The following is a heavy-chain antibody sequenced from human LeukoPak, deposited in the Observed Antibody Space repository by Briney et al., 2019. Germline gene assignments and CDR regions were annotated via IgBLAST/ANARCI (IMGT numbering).Heavy chain of an antibody. J-gene: IGHJ3*02. D-gene: IGHD5-24*01. V-gene: IGHV3-30*02. CDR3: AKGWGVEMATIRGNAFDI. CDR2: IRYDGSNK. Sequence: GGSLRLSCAASGFPFSSFAMHWVRQVPGKGLQWVACIRYDGSNKYYADSVKGLFTISRDNSKNTLYLQMNSLRAEDTAMYYCAKGWGVEMATIRGNAFDIWGQGTMVTVSS. CDR1: GFPFSSFA.